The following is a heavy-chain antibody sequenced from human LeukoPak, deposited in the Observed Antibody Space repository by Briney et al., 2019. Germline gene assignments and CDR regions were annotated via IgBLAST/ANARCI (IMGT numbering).Heavy chain of an antibody. J-gene: IGHJ4*02. CDR3: ATTNDGGGYQWGDFFDF. D-gene: IGHD3-22*01. Sequence: SVKVSCKASGGTSNSHAISWVRQAPGQGLEWMGRIIPDLGTTNRAQNFQDRVTLTADKSTHTAYMELTSLTSDDTAVYYCATTNDGGGYQWGDFFDFWGQGTLVTVSS. CDR2: IIPDLGTT. CDR1: GGTSNSHA. V-gene: IGHV1-69*04.